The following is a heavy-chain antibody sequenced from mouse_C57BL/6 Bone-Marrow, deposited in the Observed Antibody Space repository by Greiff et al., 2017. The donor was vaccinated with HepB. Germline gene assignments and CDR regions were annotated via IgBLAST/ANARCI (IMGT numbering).Heavy chain of an antibody. Sequence: EVQVVESGGDLVKPGGSLKLSCAASGFTFSSYGMSWVRQTPDKRLEWVATISSGGSYTYYPDSVKGRFTISRDNAKNTLYLQMSSLKSEDTAMYYCARHREEGAYWGQGTLVTVSA. CDR3: ARHREEGAY. J-gene: IGHJ3*01. CDR1: GFTFSSYG. V-gene: IGHV5-6*01. CDR2: ISSGGSYT.